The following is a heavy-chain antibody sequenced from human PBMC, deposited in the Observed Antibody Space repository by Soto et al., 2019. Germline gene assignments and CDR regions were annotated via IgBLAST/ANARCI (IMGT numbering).Heavy chain of an antibody. CDR1: GYSFTSYW. D-gene: IGHD6-13*01. CDR3: ARPGYSSSWSPGAFDI. V-gene: IGHV5-51*01. J-gene: IGHJ3*02. CDR2: IYPGDSDT. Sequence: PGESLKISCKGSGYSFTSYWIGWVRQMPGKGLEWMGIIYPGDSDTRYSPSFQGQVTTSADKSISTAYLQWSSLKASDTAMYYCARPGYSSSWSPGAFDIWGQGTMVTVSS.